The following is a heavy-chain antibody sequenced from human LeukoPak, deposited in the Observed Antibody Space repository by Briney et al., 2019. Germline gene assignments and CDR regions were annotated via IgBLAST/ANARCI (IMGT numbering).Heavy chain of an antibody. CDR2: IKQDGSEK. CDR3: ARAPYHYYDFWSGSGFDY. CDR1: GFTFSSYW. D-gene: IGHD3-3*01. V-gene: IGHV3-7*01. J-gene: IGHJ4*02. Sequence: GGSLRLSCAASGFTFSSYWMSWVRQAPGKGLEWVANIKQDGSEKYYVDSVKGRFTISRDNAKNSLYLQMNSLRAEDTAVYYCARAPYHYYDFWSGSGFDYWGQGTLVTVSS.